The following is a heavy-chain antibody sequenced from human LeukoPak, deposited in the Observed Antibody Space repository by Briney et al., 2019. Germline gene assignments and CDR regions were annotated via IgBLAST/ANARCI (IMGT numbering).Heavy chain of an antibody. J-gene: IGHJ4*02. Sequence: GESLQISCKGSGYSFTSYWIGWVRQMPGKGLEWMGIIYPGDSDTRYSPSFQGQVTISADKSISTAYLQWSSLKASDTAMYYCATDAYDSSGYYSRGFDYWGQGTLVTVSS. V-gene: IGHV5-51*01. CDR2: IYPGDSDT. D-gene: IGHD3-22*01. CDR3: ATDAYDSSGYYSRGFDY. CDR1: GYSFTSYW.